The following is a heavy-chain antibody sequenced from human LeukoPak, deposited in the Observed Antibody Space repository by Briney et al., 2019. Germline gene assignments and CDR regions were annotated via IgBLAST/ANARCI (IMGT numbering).Heavy chain of an antibody. CDR3: AQDYTGDPPYFHY. J-gene: IGHJ4*02. CDR2: ISGSGGST. V-gene: IGHV3-23*01. Sequence: GGSLILSCAAFGFTFSSYALTWVVQAEVNGRTLLSAISGSGGSTSYADSVKGRFTISRDNSKNTLFLQMHSLRAEDTAIYYCAQDYTGDPPYFHYWGQGTLVTVSS. CDR1: GFTFSSYA. D-gene: IGHD2-8*02.